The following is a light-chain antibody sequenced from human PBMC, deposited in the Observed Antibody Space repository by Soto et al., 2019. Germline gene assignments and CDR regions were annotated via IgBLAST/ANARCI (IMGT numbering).Light chain of an antibody. CDR2: GAS. J-gene: IGKJ5*01. V-gene: IGKV3-20*01. Sequence: EVVLTQSPATLSVSPGAGATLSCRASRTVIRNNLAWHQQKPGQTPRLLVYGASNRATGIPDRFSGSGSGTDFTLTISRLEPDDFAVYYCQQHGTSPITFGQGTRLEI. CDR1: RTVIRNN. CDR3: QQHGTSPIT.